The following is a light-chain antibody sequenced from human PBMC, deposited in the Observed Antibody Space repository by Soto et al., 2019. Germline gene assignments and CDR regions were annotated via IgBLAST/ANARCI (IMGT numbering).Light chain of an antibody. V-gene: IGKV3-20*01. Sequence: ENLLTRPPGTLSLSPGERATLSCRAIQSVSSNYLAWYQQKPGQAPRPLIYGASSRATGIPDRFSGSGAGTDFTLTISRLEPEDFAVYYCQQYGSSRWTFGQGTKVDIK. CDR1: QSVSSNY. J-gene: IGKJ1*01. CDR2: GAS. CDR3: QQYGSSRWT.